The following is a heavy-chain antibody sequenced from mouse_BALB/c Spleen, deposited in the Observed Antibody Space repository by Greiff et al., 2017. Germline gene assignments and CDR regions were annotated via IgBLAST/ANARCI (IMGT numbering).Heavy chain of an antibody. D-gene: IGHD1-1*01. V-gene: IGHV5-17*02. Sequence: EVNLVESGGGLVQPGGSRKLSCAASGFTFSSFGMHWVRQAPEKGLEWVAYISSGSSTIYYADTVKGRFTISRDNPKNTLFLQMTSLRSEDTAMYYCARSRDYGREFAYWGQGTLVTVSA. CDR3: ARSRDYGREFAY. CDR1: GFTFSSFG. CDR2: ISSGSSTI. J-gene: IGHJ3*01.